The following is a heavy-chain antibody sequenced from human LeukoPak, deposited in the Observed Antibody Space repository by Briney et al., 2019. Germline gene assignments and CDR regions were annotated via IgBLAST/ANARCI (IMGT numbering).Heavy chain of an antibody. J-gene: IGHJ6*02. D-gene: IGHD6-13*01. Sequence: ASVEVSCKASGYTFTGYYMHWVRQAPGQGLEWMGWINPNSGGTNYAQKFQGRVTMTRDTSISTAYMELSRLRSDDTAVYYCARVRSSSYYYYGMDVWGQGTTVTVSS. CDR2: INPNSGGT. CDR3: ARVRSSSYYYYGMDV. V-gene: IGHV1-2*02. CDR1: GYTFTGYY.